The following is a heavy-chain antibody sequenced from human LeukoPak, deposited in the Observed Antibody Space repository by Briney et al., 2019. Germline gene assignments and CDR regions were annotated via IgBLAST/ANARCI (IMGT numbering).Heavy chain of an antibody. Sequence: GGSLRLSCAASGFTFSSYWMHWVRQAPGKGLVWVSRINSDGSSTSYADSVKGRFTISRDNAKNTLYLQMNSLRAEDTAVYYYARRYSYGYTDYWGQGTLVTVSS. CDR1: GFTFSSYW. D-gene: IGHD5-18*01. J-gene: IGHJ4*02. CDR3: ARRYSYGYTDY. CDR2: INSDGSST. V-gene: IGHV3-74*01.